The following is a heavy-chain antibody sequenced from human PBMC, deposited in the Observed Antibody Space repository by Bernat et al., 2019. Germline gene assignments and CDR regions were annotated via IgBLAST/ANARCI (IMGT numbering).Heavy chain of an antibody. Sequence: VQVVESGGDLVQPGGSLRLSCEASGFIFSNYGMHWVRQAPGKGLEWVTMIWYDGSNKYYADPVKGRFTISRDDSKNTLYLQVNSLRVEDTAMYYCVRETRDFRSGYFEYWGQGILVTVSS. V-gene: IGHV3-33*01. D-gene: IGHD3-3*01. J-gene: IGHJ4*02. CDR3: VRETRDFRSGYFEY. CDR2: IWYDGSNK. CDR1: GFIFSNYG.